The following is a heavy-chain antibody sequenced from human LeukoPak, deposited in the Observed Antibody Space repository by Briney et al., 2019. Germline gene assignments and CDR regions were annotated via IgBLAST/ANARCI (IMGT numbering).Heavy chain of an antibody. CDR2: ISSSSSTI. CDR3: ARDRTSGPLNYYDSSGPTPDY. Sequence: GGSLRLSCAASGFTFSSYSMNWVRQAPGNGLEWGSYISSSSSTIYYADSVKGRFTISRYNAKNSLYLQMNSLRAEDTAVYYCARDRTSGPLNYYDSSGPTPDYWGQGTLVTVSS. V-gene: IGHV3-48*04. J-gene: IGHJ4*02. D-gene: IGHD3-22*01. CDR1: GFTFSSYS.